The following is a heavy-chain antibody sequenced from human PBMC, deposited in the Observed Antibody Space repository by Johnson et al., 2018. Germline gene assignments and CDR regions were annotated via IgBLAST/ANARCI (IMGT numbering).Heavy chain of an antibody. CDR3: EKDGRLLRYFDWAGSFQH. D-gene: IGHD3-9*01. V-gene: IGHV3-30*18. CDR2: ISYDGTNK. Sequence: QVQLVESGGGVVQPGRSLRLSCAASGFTFSSYGMHWVRQAPGKGLEWVAVISYDGTNKYYADSVKGRFTISSYNSKNTLYVQMNSLRGEDTAVYYCEKDGRLLRYFDWAGSFQHWGQGTMVTVSS. CDR1: GFTFSSYG. J-gene: IGHJ1*01.